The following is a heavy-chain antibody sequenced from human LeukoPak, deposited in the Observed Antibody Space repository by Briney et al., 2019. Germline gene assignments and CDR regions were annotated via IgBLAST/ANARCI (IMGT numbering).Heavy chain of an antibody. J-gene: IGHJ4*02. CDR2: ISSSSSYI. D-gene: IGHD1-26*01. Sequence: GGSLRLSCAASGFTFSSCSMNWVRQAPGKGLEWVSSISSSSSYIYYADSVKGRFTISRDNAKNSLYLQMNSLRAEDTAVYYCARESGSYTSLDYWGQGTLVTVSS. V-gene: IGHV3-21*01. CDR3: ARESGSYTSLDY. CDR1: GFTFSSCS.